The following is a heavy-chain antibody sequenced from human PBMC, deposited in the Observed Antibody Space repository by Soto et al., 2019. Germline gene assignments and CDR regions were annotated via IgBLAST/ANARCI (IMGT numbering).Heavy chain of an antibody. CDR2: IYWDDDK. V-gene: IGHV2-5*02. CDR1: GFSLSTSRVA. D-gene: IGHD3-10*01. Sequence: QITVKESGPTLVKPPQTLTLTCTFSGFSLSTSRVAVGCIRKTPRNALEWLALIYWDDDKRYSPPLKSRLTISKDTPKNQVVLTVSNMDPVDTAPYYCAHAYYKNNWFFDYWGQGTLVPVSS. J-gene: IGHJ4*02. CDR3: AHAYYKNNWFFDY.